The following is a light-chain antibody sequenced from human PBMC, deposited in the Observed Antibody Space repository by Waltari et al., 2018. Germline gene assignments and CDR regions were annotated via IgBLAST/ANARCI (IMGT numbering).Light chain of an antibody. CDR3: SSYTRGRTYV. J-gene: IGLJ1*01. CDR1: STDIGAHDF. CDR2: DVR. V-gene: IGLV2-14*03. Sequence: QSALTQPASVSGSPGQSIAISCSGSSTDIGAHDFVSWYQQHPGNPPKLIIFDVRIRPSGISYRFSGSKFGNTASLTISGLQAEDEADYYCSSYTRGRTYVFGSGTKVTVL.